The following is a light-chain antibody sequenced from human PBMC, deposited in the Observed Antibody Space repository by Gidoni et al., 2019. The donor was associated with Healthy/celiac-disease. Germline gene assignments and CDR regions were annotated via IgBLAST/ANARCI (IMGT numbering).Light chain of an antibody. Sequence: IQMTPSPSSLSASVGDRVTITCQASQEISNYLNWYEQKPGKAPTLLIYDASNLETGVPARFSGSGSGTDFTFTISSLQPGDIATYYCQQYDNLPLTFGGGTKVEIK. CDR3: QQYDNLPLT. J-gene: IGKJ4*01. CDR2: DAS. V-gene: IGKV1-33*01. CDR1: QEISNY.